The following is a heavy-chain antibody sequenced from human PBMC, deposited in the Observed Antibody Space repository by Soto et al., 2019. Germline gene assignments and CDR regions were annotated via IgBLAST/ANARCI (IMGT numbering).Heavy chain of an antibody. CDR2: IYYSGST. V-gene: IGHV4-39*01. J-gene: IGHJ4*02. Sequence: SETLSLTCTVSGGSISSSSYYWGWIRQPPGKGLEWIGSIYYSGSTHYNPSLKSRVTISVDTSKNQFSLKLSSVTAADTAVYYCASEYSGYDLHWGQGTLVTVSS. CDR1: GGSISSSSYY. CDR3: ASEYSGYDLH. D-gene: IGHD5-12*01.